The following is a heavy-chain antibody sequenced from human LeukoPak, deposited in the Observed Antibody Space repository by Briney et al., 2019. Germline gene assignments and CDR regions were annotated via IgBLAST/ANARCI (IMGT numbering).Heavy chain of an antibody. Sequence: SQNLSLTFVISGDSVSNNIAAWNWLRQSPTRGLEWLGSTYYRSKWYNDYAVSGESRITLNPDTSKNQFSLQLNSVTPEDTAVYYCARDVTARAGAVGMAVWGKGTTVTVSS. CDR2: TYYRSKWYN. D-gene: IGHD6-13*01. CDR1: GDSVSNNIAA. J-gene: IGHJ6*04. V-gene: IGHV6-1*01. CDR3: ARDVTARAGAVGMAV.